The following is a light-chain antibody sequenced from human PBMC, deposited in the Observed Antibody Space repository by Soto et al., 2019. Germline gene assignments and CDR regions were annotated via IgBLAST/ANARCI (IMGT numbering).Light chain of an antibody. V-gene: IGLV4-69*01. CDR1: SGHSSYT. J-gene: IGLJ1*01. CDR3: QTWGTGIHV. Sequence: QPVVTQSPSASASLGASVKLTCTLSSGHSSYTVAWHQQQPEKGPRYLMKLNGDGSHTKGNGIPDRFSGSSSGAERYLTISSLQSEDEADYYCQTWGTGIHVFGTGTKLTVL. CDR2: LNGDGSH.